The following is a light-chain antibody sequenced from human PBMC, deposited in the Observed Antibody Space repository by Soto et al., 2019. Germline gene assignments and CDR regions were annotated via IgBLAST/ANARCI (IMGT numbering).Light chain of an antibody. J-gene: IGKJ1*01. CDR2: AAS. CDR1: QGIRNN. CDR3: QHYNSYSEA. Sequence: DIQMSLSPSSLSASVGDRVTFTCRASQGIRNNLAWYQQKPGKAPKRLIYAASSLRSGVPSRFSGSGSGTEFTLTISSLQPDDFATYYCQHYNSYSEAFGQGSKVDVK. V-gene: IGKV1-17*01.